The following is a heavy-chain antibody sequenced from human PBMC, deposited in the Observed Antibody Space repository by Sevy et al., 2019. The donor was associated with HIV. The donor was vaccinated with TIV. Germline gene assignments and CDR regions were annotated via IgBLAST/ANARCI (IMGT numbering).Heavy chain of an antibody. CDR3: AKEYQRRYFDLPDY. V-gene: IGHV3-23*01. CDR2: ISGSGGST. D-gene: IGHD3-9*01. Sequence: GGSLRLSCAASGFTFSSYAMSWVRRAPGKGLEWVSDISGSGGSTDYADSVKGRFTISRDNSKNTLYLQMNSLRAEDTAVYYCAKEYQRRYFDLPDYWGQGTLVTVSS. CDR1: GFTFSSYA. J-gene: IGHJ4*02.